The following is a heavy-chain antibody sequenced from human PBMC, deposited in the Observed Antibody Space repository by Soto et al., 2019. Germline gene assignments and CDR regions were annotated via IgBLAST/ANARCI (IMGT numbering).Heavy chain of an antibody. CDR2: IVGDASGI. CDR3: AKDLRPDGRYDLDY. CDR1: GFTFSTYA. V-gene: IGHV3-23*01. D-gene: IGHD3-3*01. J-gene: IGHJ4*02. Sequence: EVQLLESGGGLVQPGGSLRLSCAAYGFTFSTYAMNWVRQAPGKGLEWVAVIVGDASGIDYADSVNGRFTISRDNSKNTLYLQMTSLRVEDTATYFCAKDLRPDGRYDLDYWGQGTLVTVSS.